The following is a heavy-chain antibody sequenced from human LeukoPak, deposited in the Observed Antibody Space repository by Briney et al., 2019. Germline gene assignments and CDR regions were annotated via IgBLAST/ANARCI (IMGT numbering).Heavy chain of an antibody. J-gene: IGHJ5*02. Sequence: SETLSLTCAVYGGSFSGYYWSWIRQPPGKGLEWIGEINHSGSTNYNPSLKSRGTISVDTSKNQFSLKLSSVTAADTAVYYCARHGYCSSTSCSDPWGQGTLVTVSS. D-gene: IGHD2-2*03. CDR3: ARHGYCSSTSCSDP. V-gene: IGHV4-34*01. CDR1: GGSFSGYY. CDR2: INHSGST.